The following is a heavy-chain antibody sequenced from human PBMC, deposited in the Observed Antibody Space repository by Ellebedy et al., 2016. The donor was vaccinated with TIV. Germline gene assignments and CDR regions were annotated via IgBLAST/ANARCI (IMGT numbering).Heavy chain of an antibody. Sequence: PGGSLRLSCAASGFTFSSYWMSWVRKAPGKGLEWVANIKQDGSEKYYVDSVKGRFTISRDNAKNSLYLQMNSLRAEDTAVYYCARGGYYYGSGYGMDVWGQGTTVTVSS. CDR1: GFTFSSYW. J-gene: IGHJ6*02. CDR3: ARGGYYYGSGYGMDV. V-gene: IGHV3-7*01. D-gene: IGHD3-10*01. CDR2: IKQDGSEK.